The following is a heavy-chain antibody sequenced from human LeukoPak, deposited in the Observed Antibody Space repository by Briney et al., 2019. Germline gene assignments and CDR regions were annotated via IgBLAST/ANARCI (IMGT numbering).Heavy chain of an antibody. J-gene: IGHJ3*02. V-gene: IGHV3-7*01. CDR2: IKEDGSEK. CDR3: ARDNLAAAGDDNFDI. CDR1: GFTFSNYW. D-gene: IGHD6-13*01. Sequence: GGSLRLSCAVSGFTFSNYWMSWVRQAPGKGLEWVANIKEDGSEKYYVDSVKGRFTVSRDTAKNSLYLQMNSLRAEDTAIYYCARDNLAAAGDDNFDIWGQGTMVTVSS.